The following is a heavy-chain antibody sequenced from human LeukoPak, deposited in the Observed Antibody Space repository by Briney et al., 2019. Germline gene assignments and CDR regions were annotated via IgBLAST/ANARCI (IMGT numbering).Heavy chain of an antibody. CDR2: INHSGST. CDR1: GGSFSGYY. D-gene: IGHD6-19*01. V-gene: IGHV4-34*01. Sequence: SETLSLTYAVDGGSFSGYYWSWIRQPPGKGLQWIGEINHSGSTNYNPSLKSRVTISVDTSKNQFSLKLSSVTAADTAVYYCARGGKQWLNRYPPRIFDYWGQGTLVTVSS. J-gene: IGHJ4*02. CDR3: ARGGKQWLNRYPPRIFDY.